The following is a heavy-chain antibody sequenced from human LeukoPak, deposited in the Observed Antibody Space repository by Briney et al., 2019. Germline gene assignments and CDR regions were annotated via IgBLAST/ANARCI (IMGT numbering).Heavy chain of an antibody. V-gene: IGHV4-61*01. D-gene: IGHD1-20*01. CDR3: ARDRITGTTDGMDV. Sequence: KPSETLSLTCTVSGGSVSSGSYYWGWIRQPPGKGLEWIGYIYYSGSTNYNPSLKSRVTISVDTSKNQFSLKLSSVTAADTAVYYCARDRITGTTDGMDVWGQGTTVTVSS. J-gene: IGHJ6*02. CDR2: IYYSGST. CDR1: GGSVSSGSYY.